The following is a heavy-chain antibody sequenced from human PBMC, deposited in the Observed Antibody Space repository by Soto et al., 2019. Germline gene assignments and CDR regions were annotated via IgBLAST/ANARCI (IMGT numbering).Heavy chain of an antibody. Sequence: EVQLVESGGGLVQPGGSLRLYCAASGFTFSSYDMHWVRQATGKGLEWVSAIGTAGDTYYPGSVKGRFTISRENAKNSLYLQMNSLRAGDTAVYYCARMYCSGGSCPFDYWGQGTLVTVSS. CDR3: ARMYCSGGSCPFDY. V-gene: IGHV3-13*01. D-gene: IGHD2-15*01. CDR2: IGTAGDT. J-gene: IGHJ4*02. CDR1: GFTFSSYD.